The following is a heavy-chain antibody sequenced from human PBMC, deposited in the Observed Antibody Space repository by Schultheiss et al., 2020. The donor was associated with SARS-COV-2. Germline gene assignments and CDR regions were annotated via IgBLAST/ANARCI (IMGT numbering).Heavy chain of an antibody. CDR3: ARDGTGAIAVAGLDAFDI. J-gene: IGHJ3*02. D-gene: IGHD6-19*01. V-gene: IGHV3-48*03. Sequence: GGSLRLSCAASGFTFSSYEMNWVRQAPGKGLEWVSYISSSGSTIYYADSVKGRFTISRDNSKNTLYLQMNSLRAEDTAVYYCARDGTGAIAVAGLDAFDIWGQGTMVTVSS. CDR2: ISSSGSTI. CDR1: GFTFSSYE.